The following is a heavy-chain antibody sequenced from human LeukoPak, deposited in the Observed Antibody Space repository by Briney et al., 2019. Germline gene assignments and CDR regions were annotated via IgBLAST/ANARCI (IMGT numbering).Heavy chain of an antibody. V-gene: IGHV3-23*01. D-gene: IGHD3-10*01. CDR3: AKYGSGSYYYFGY. CDR2: ISGSGGST. J-gene: IGHJ4*02. CDR1: GFTFSSYA. Sequence: GGSPRLSCAASGFTFSSYAMSWVRHAPGKGLEWVSAISGSGGSTYYADPVKGRFTISRDNSKNTLYLQMNSLRAEDAAVYYCAKYGSGSYYYFGYWGQGTLVTVSS.